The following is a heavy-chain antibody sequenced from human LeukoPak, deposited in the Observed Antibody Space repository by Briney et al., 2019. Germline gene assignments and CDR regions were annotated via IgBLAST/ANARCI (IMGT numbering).Heavy chain of an antibody. CDR2: IYSDGTI. J-gene: IGHJ4*02. CDR1: GFTVSSNY. D-gene: IGHD3-16*01. Sequence: GGSLRLSCASSGFTVSSNYMSWVRQVPGKGLEWVSVIYSDGTISYADSVKGRFTISRDNSENTLYLQMNSLRVEDTAVYYCAREVGGGASGQWGQGTLVTVSS. CDR3: AREVGGGASGQ. V-gene: IGHV3-66*01.